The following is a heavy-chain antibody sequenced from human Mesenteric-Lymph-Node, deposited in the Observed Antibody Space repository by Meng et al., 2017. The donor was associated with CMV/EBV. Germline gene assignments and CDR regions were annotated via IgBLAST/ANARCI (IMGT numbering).Heavy chain of an antibody. CDR2: INSDGSST. Sequence: GESLKISCAASGFTFSSYWMHSVRQAPGKGLVWVSRINSDGSSTSYADSVKGRFTISRDNAKNTLYLQMNSLRAEDTAVYYCAKDDCTSTSCYLDSWGQGTPVTVSS. J-gene: IGHJ5*02. D-gene: IGHD2-2*01. CDR1: GFTFSSYW. V-gene: IGHV3-74*01. CDR3: AKDDCTSTSCYLDS.